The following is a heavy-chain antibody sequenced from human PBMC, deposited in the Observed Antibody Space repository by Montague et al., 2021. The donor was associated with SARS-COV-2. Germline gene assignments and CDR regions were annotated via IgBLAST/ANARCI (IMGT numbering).Heavy chain of an antibody. D-gene: IGHD4-17*01. CDR2: IYYSGST. V-gene: IGHV4-39*01. CDR1: GGSIRTSSYY. Sequence: SETLSLTCTVSGGSIRTSSYYWGWIRQPPGKGLDWIGSIYYSGSTYYNPSLKSRVTMSVDTSKNQLSLKLSSVTAADTAVYYCAMRGGALDAFDIWGQGTMVIVSS. CDR3: AMRGGALDAFDI. J-gene: IGHJ3*02.